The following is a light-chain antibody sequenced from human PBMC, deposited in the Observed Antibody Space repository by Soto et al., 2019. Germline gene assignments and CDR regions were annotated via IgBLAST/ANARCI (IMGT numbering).Light chain of an antibody. CDR1: TSNIGNND. Sequence: QSVLTQPPSVSEAPGQRVTISCSGSTSNIGNNDVNWYQQLPGKAPKLLIYYDDLLPSGVSERFSGSKSGTSASLAISGLQSEYEADYYCAAWDDSLNGPVFGGGTKLTVL. CDR2: YDD. J-gene: IGLJ3*02. V-gene: IGLV1-36*01. CDR3: AAWDDSLNGPV.